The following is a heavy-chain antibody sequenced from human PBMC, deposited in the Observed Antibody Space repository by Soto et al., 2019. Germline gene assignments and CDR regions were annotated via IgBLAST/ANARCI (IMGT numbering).Heavy chain of an antibody. CDR2: IYTSGST. Sequence: SETLSLTCTVSGGSISSYYWSWIRQPAGKGLEWIGRIYTSGSTNYNPSLKSRVTMSVDTSKNQFSLKLSSVTAADTAVYYCARHIAAAGTNWFDPWGQGTLVTVSS. CDR1: GGSISSYY. J-gene: IGHJ5*02. V-gene: IGHV4-4*07. CDR3: ARHIAAAGTNWFDP. D-gene: IGHD6-13*01.